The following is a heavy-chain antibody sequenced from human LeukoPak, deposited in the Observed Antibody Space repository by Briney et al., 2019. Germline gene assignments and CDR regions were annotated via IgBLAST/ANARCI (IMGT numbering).Heavy chain of an antibody. CDR2: INHSGST. V-gene: IGHV4-34*01. D-gene: IGHD3-10*01. CDR3: ARPMVRGAPAEYFQH. CDR1: GGSFSGYY. Sequence: PSETLSLTCAVYGGSFSGYYWSWIRQPPGKGLEWIGEINHSGSTNYNPSLKSRVTISVDTSKNQFSLKLSSVTAADTAVYYCARPMVRGAPAEYFQHWGQGTLVTVSS. J-gene: IGHJ1*01.